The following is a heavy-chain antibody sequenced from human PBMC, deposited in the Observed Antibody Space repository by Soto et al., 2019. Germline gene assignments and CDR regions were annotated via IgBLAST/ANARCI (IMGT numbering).Heavy chain of an antibody. J-gene: IGHJ4*02. CDR3: ARGPELYGGNPSGSFDY. D-gene: IGHD4-17*01. CDR1: GGSISSGGYS. CDR2: IYHSGST. Sequence: QLQVQESCSGLVKPSQTLSLTCSVSGGSISSGGYSWSWIRQPPGKCLEWIGYIYHSGSTYYNPSLKSRVTISVDRSKKQFALKLSSVTAADTAVYYCARGPELYGGNPSGSFDYWGQGTLVTVSS. V-gene: IGHV4-30-2*01.